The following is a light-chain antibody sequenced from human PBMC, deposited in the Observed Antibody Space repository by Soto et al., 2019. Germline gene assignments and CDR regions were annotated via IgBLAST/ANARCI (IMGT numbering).Light chain of an antibody. V-gene: IGKV1-5*03. CDR1: QSINTL. CDR3: QHLVT. Sequence: DIQMTQSPSTLSASVGDRITITCRASQSINTLLAWYHQKPGKAPKCLIYKTSSLESGVPSRFSGSGSGTEFTLTISSLQPDDFATYYCQHLVTFGQGTKVEIK. CDR2: KTS. J-gene: IGKJ1*01.